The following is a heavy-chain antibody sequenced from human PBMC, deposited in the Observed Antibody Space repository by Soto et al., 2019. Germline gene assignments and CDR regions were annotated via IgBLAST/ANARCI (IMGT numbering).Heavy chain of an antibody. V-gene: IGHV1-58*01. D-gene: IGHD2-21*02. CDR1: GFTFTSSA. Sequence: ASVKVSCKASGFTFTSSAVQWVRQARGQRLEWIGWIVVGSGNTNYAQKFQERVTITRDMSTSTAYMELSSLRSEDTAVYYCAAYLRSAYCGGDCYSRFDYWGQGTLVTVSS. J-gene: IGHJ4*02. CDR3: AAYLRSAYCGGDCYSRFDY. CDR2: IVVGSGNT.